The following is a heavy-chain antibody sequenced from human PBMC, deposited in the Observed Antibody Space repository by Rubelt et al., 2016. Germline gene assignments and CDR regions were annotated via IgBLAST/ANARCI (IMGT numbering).Heavy chain of an antibody. V-gene: IGHV3-7*01. Sequence: EVQVVESGGGLVQPGGSLRLSCAASGFTFSNCWMSWVRQAPGKGLEWVANIKQDGSEKYYVDSVKGRFTISRDNAKNSLYLQMNSRRVEDTAGYYCAREGRSRYGMDVWGQGTTVTVSS. J-gene: IGHJ6*02. CDR2: IKQDGSEK. CDR3: AREGRSRYGMDV. CDR1: GFTFSNCW. D-gene: IGHD2-15*01.